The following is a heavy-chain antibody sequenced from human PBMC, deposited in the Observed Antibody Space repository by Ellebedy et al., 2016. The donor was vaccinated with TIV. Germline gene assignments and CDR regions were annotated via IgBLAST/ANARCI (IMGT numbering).Heavy chain of an antibody. Sequence: ASVKVSXXASGYTFSAYYIHWVRQAPGQGLEWVGWINPNSGGTTYAQQFQGRVTMTRDTSNSTAYMDLSRLRSDDTAVYYCVKDAAKLWFGEPDFWGPGTLVTVSS. CDR1: GYTFSAYY. CDR3: VKDAAKLWFGEPDF. CDR2: INPNSGGT. V-gene: IGHV1-2*02. D-gene: IGHD3-10*01. J-gene: IGHJ4*02.